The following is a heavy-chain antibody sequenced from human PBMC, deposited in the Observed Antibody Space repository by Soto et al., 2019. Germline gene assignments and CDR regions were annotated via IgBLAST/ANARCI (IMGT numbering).Heavy chain of an antibody. CDR3: ARMYSSSLVDV. D-gene: IGHD6-13*01. Sequence: PSETLSLTCTVSGGSISSYYWSWIRQPPGKGLEWIGYIYYSGSTYYDPSLKSRVTMSVDTSKNQFSLKLSSVTAVDTAVYYCARMYSSSLVDVWGKGTTVTVSS. V-gene: IGHV4-59*04. CDR1: GGSISSYY. J-gene: IGHJ6*04. CDR2: IYYSGST.